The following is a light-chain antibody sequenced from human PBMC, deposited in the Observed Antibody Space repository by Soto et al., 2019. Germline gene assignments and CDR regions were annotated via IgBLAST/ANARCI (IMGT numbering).Light chain of an antibody. V-gene: IGLV2-14*01. J-gene: IGLJ3*02. CDR2: DVS. CDR3: SSYSGVTTVV. CDR1: STDVGGYNY. Sequence: QSALTQPASVSGSPGQSITISCTGASTDVGGYNYVSWYQQHPGKAPKLMIYDVSNRPSGVSVRFSGSKSGNTASLTISWLRPEDEADYYCSSYSGVTTVVFGGGTKLTVL.